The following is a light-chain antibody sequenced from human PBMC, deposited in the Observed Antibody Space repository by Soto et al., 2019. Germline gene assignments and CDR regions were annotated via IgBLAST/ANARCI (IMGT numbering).Light chain of an antibody. V-gene: IGLV2-14*01. CDR2: EVS. J-gene: IGLJ2*01. CDR3: SSYTTSSTVL. Sequence: QSALTQPASVSGSPGQSLTISCTGTSSDIGGYNYVSWYQQHPGKAPKLMIYEVSNRPSGVSNRFSGSKSGNTASLTISGLQAEDEADYYCSSYTTSSTVLFAGGTKLTVL. CDR1: SSDIGGYNY.